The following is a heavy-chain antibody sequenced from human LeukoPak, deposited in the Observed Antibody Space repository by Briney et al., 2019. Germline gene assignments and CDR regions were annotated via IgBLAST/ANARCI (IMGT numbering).Heavy chain of an antibody. CDR2: IWYDRSNK. CDR3: ARDYIVGVYYFDY. D-gene: IGHD3-16*02. V-gene: IGHV3-33*08. J-gene: IGHJ4*02. Sequence: GGSLRLSCAASGFTFSSYAMNWVRQAPGKGLEWVAVIWYDRSNKYYADSVKGRFTISRDNSKNTLYLQMNSLRAEDTAVYYCARDYIVGVYYFDYWGQGTLVTVSS. CDR1: GFTFSSYA.